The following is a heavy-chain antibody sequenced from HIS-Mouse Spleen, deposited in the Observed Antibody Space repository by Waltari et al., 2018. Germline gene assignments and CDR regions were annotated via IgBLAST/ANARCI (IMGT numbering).Heavy chain of an antibody. CDR2: ISSSSSYI. Sequence: EVQLVESGGGLVKPGGSLRLSCAASGFPCSTCVTTWVRPAPGKGLGLVSSISSSSSYIYYADSVKGRFTISRDNAKNSLYLQMNSLRAEDTAVYYCARVLRSGEDAFDIWGQGTMVTVSS. J-gene: IGHJ3*02. V-gene: IGHV3-21*01. CDR3: ARVLRSGEDAFDI. D-gene: IGHD3-16*02. CDR1: GFPCSTCV.